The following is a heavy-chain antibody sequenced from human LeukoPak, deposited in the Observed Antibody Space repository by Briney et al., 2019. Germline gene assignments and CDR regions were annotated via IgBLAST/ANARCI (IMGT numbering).Heavy chain of an antibody. CDR3: ARAGGILTGYNYYYGMDV. D-gene: IGHD3-9*01. CDR1: GYTFTSYY. CDR2: INPSGGST. J-gene: IGHJ6*02. Sequence: ASVKVSCKASGYTFTSYYMHWLRQAPGQGLEWMGIINPSGGSTSYAQKFQGRVTMTRDTSTSTVYMELSSLRSEDTAVYYCARAGGILTGYNYYYGMDVWGQGTTVTVSS. V-gene: IGHV1-46*01.